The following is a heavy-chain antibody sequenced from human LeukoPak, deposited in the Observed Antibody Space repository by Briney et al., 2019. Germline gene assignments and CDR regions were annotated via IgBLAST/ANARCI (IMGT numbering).Heavy chain of an antibody. CDR2: IFTSEVT. CDR3: ARSDGIVGEEAWFDP. J-gene: IGHJ5*02. D-gene: IGHD1-26*01. V-gene: IGHV4-4*09. CDR1: GGSISTFY. Sequence: SETLSLTCTVSGGSISTFYWNWIRQPPGKGPEWIGYIFTSEVTIYSPSFRSRVAISVDTSKNQFSLNLSSVTAADTAVYFCARSDGIVGEEAWFDPWGPGTLVTVSS.